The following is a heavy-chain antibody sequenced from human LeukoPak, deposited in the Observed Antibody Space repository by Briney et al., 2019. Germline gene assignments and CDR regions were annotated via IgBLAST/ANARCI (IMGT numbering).Heavy chain of an antibody. Sequence: GESLKISCKGSGYSFTTNWIGWVRQMPGKGLEWTGIIYPGDSDTRYSPSFQGQVTISADKSISTAYLQWSGLKASDTAMYYCARAPSSGSGSDYIRHGFDYWGQGTLVTVSS. CDR3: ARAPSSGSGSDYIRHGFDY. D-gene: IGHD3-10*01. J-gene: IGHJ4*02. V-gene: IGHV5-51*01. CDR2: IYPGDSDT. CDR1: GYSFTTNW.